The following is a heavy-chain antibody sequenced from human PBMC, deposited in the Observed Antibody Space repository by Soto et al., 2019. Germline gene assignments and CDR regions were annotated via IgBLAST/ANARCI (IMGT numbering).Heavy chain of an antibody. V-gene: IGHV3-30*04. CDR1: GFTFSSYA. CDR2: ISYDGSNK. D-gene: IGHD6-19*01. CDR3: AKDLVRYSSGSTGKNWFDP. J-gene: IGHJ5*02. Sequence: GGSLRLSCAASGFTFSSYAMHWVRQAPGKGLEWVAAISYDGSNKYYADSVKGRFTISRDNSKNTLYLQMNSLRAEDTAVYYCAKDLVRYSSGSTGKNWFDPWGQGTLVTVSS.